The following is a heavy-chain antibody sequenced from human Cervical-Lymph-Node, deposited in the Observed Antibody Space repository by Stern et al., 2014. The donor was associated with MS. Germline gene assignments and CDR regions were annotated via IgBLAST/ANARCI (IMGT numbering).Heavy chain of an antibody. J-gene: IGHJ4*02. CDR3: ARGGAGFSRGRFDY. Sequence: VQLVESGPGLVKPSETLSLTCTVSGCTISTYYWSWIRQPPGKGMEWVGYIFYSGSTNYNPSLKSRVTISVDTSKNQFSLKLTSVTAADTAVYYCARGGAGFSRGRFDYWGQGTLVTVSS. CDR1: GCTISTYY. D-gene: IGHD6-19*01. CDR2: IFYSGST. V-gene: IGHV4-59*01.